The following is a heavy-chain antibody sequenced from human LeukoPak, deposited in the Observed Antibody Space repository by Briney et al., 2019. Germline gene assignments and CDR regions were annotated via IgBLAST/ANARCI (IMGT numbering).Heavy chain of an antibody. CDR3: ARGGWLDDY. Sequence: PGESLMICWKGSGYIFSSYWISWVRQLGGEGVGWMGRVDHRDTNTKYSPAFEGHVPFSADKHISTAFLQWSSLEASDTAVYYCARGGWLDDYWGQGTLVSVS. CDR1: GYIFSSYW. J-gene: IGHJ4*02. CDR2: VDHRDTNT. D-gene: IGHD6-19*01. V-gene: IGHV5-10-1*01.